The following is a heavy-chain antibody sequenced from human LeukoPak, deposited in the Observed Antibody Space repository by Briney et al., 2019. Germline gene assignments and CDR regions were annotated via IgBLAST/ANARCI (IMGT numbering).Heavy chain of an antibody. V-gene: IGHV4-38-2*01. D-gene: IGHD2-2*01. CDR3: VSAVVPAAAFDI. Sequence: PSETLSLTXAVYGGSFSGYYWGWIRQPPGKGLEWIGSIYHSGSTYYNPSLKSRVTISVDTSKNQFSLKLSSVTAADTAVYYCVSAVVPAAAFDIWGQGTMVTVSS. CDR2: IYHSGST. J-gene: IGHJ3*02. CDR1: GGSFSGYY.